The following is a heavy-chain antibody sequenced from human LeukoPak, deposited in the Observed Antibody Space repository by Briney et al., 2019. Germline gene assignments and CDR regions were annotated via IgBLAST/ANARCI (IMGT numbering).Heavy chain of an antibody. CDR3: ASGRGPYDSSGYVMDV. CDR2: ISSSSSYI. J-gene: IGHJ6*02. D-gene: IGHD3-22*01. CDR1: GFTFSSYS. V-gene: IGHV3-21*01. Sequence: GGSLRLSCAASGFTFSSYSMNWVRQAPGKGLEWVSSISSSSSYIYYADSVKGRFTISRDNAKNSLYLQMNSLRAENTAVYYCASGRGPYDSSGYVMDVWGQGTTVTVSS.